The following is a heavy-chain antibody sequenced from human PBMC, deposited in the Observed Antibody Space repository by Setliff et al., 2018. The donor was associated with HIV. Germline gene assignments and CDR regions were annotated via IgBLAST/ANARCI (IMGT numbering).Heavy chain of an antibody. CDR3: ARAEMATIVAFDI. CDR2: IYYSGNT. V-gene: IGHV4-39*07. Sequence: SETLSLTCSVSGGSVSSVNYYWSWIRQPPGKGLEWIGSIYYSGNTYYNPSLKSRVTISVDTSKNQFSLKLTSVTAADTAVYYCARAEMATIVAFDIWGQGTMVTVSS. D-gene: IGHD5-12*01. J-gene: IGHJ3*02. CDR1: GGSVSSVNYY.